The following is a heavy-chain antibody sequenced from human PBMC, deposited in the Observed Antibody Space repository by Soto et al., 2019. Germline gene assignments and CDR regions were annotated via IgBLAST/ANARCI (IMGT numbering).Heavy chain of an antibody. J-gene: IGHJ6*02. CDR3: ASGDTTDCSNAMLSFFYNHDMDV. V-gene: IGHV1-2*04. D-gene: IGHD2-8*01. CDR1: GYSFPAYH. CDR2: INPKRGGT. Sequence: ASVKVSCKSSGYSFPAYHIHWVRQAPGQGLEWLGRINPKRGGTSTARQFTGWVTMTTYTSISTASTELTRLTSDDTAIYYCASGDTTDCSNAMLSFFYNHDMDVWGQGTTVTVSS.